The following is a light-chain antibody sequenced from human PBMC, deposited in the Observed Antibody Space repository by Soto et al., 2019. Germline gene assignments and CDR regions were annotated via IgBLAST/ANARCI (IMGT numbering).Light chain of an antibody. Sequence: QSALTQPASVSGSPGQSIIISCTGTSSDVGGYNYVSWYQQHPGKAPKLMIYDVSNRPSGVSNRFSGSKSGNTASLTISGLQAEDEADYYCRSYTSSSTLGFGTGTKVTVL. J-gene: IGLJ1*01. CDR2: DVS. CDR1: SSDVGGYNY. CDR3: RSYTSSSTLG. V-gene: IGLV2-14*01.